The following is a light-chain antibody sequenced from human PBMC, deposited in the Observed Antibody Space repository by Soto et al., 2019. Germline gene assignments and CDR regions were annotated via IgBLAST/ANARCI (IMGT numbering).Light chain of an antibody. Sequence: QSVLTQSPSASGTPGQRVTICCSGSRSNIGTYTVNWYQQLPGTAPTLLIYRNHQRPSGVPDRFSGSKSGTSASLAISGPQSEDEADYYCAAWDDSLRAVVFGVGTKLTVL. J-gene: IGLJ2*01. V-gene: IGLV1-44*01. CDR3: AAWDDSLRAVV. CDR1: RSNIGTYT. CDR2: RNH.